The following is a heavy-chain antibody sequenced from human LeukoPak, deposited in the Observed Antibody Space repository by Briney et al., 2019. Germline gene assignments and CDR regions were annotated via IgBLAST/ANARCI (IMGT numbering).Heavy chain of an antibody. V-gene: IGHV4-30-4*02. Sequence: PSETLSLTCTVSGGSISSGDYYWSWIRQPPGKGLEWIGYIYYSGNTYYNPSLKSRVTISVDTSKNQFSLHLTSVTAADTAVYYCATGAGGSSTCFDYWGQGALVAVSS. D-gene: IGHD3-16*01. J-gene: IGHJ4*02. CDR3: ATGAGGSSTCFDY. CDR1: GGSISSGDYY. CDR2: IYYSGNT.